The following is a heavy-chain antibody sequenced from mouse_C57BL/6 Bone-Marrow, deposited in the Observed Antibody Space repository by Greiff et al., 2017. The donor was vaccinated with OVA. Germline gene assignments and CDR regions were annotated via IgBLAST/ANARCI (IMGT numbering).Heavy chain of an antibody. CDR2: IDPENGDT. Sequence: EVQLQQSGAELVRPGASVKLSCTASGFNITDDYMHWVKQRPEQGLEWIGWIDPENGDTEYASKFQGKATITADTSSNTAYLQLSSLTSEDTAVYYCMYYYGSSTSFDYWGQGTTLTVSS. V-gene: IGHV14-4*01. CDR1: GFNITDDY. J-gene: IGHJ2*01. D-gene: IGHD1-1*01. CDR3: MYYYGSSTSFDY.